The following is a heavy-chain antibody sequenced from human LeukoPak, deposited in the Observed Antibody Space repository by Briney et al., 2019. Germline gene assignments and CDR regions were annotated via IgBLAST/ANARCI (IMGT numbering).Heavy chain of an antibody. V-gene: IGHV4-39*07. D-gene: IGHD6-13*01. CDR3: ARVAAGDWFDP. J-gene: IGHJ5*02. CDR2: IYYSGST. Sequence: GSLRLSCAASGFTFSSYSMNWVRQAPGKGLEWIGSIYYSGSTYYNPSLKSRVTISVDTSKNQFSLKLSSVTAADTAVYYCARVAAGDWFDPWGQGTLVTVSS. CDR1: GFTFSSYS.